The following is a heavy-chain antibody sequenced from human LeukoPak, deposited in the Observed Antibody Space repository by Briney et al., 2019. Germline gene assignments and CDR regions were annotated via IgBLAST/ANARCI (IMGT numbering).Heavy chain of an antibody. D-gene: IGHD3-22*01. CDR1: GFTVSSNY. CDR2: IYSGGST. J-gene: IGHJ3*02. V-gene: IGHV3-66*01. Sequence: GGSLRLSCAASGFTVSSNYMSWVRQAPGKGLEWVSVIYSGGSTYYADSVKGRFTISRDNSKNTLYLQMNSLRAEDTAVYYCARGRGGGSYYYDSSYDAFDIWGQGTMVTVSS. CDR3: ARGRGGGSYYYDSSYDAFDI.